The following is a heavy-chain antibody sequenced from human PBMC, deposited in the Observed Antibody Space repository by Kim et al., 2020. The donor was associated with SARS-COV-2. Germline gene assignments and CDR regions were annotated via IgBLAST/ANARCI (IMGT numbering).Heavy chain of an antibody. D-gene: IGHD7-27*01. CDR3: AKSPGLDV. CDR2: ISYDGSNK. Sequence: GGSLRLSCAASGFTFSSYGMHWVRQAPGKGLEWVAVISYDGSNKYYADSVKGRFTISRDNSKNTLYLQMNSLRAEDTAVYYCAKSPGLDVWGQGTTVTV. CDR1: GFTFSSYG. J-gene: IGHJ6*02. V-gene: IGHV3-30*18.